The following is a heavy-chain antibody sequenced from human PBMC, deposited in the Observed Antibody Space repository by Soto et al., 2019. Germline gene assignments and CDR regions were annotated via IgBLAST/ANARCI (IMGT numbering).Heavy chain of an antibody. J-gene: IGHJ6*02. CDR3: ARDYYDILTGPRSDGMDV. Sequence: PSQTLSLTCASSGDSVSSNSAAWNWIRQSPSRGLEWLGRTYYRSKWYNDYAVSVKSRITINPDTSKNQFSLQLNSVTPEDTAVYYCARDYYDILTGPRSDGMDVWGQGTTVTVSS. V-gene: IGHV6-1*01. CDR1: GDSVSSNSAA. CDR2: TYYRSKWYN. D-gene: IGHD3-9*01.